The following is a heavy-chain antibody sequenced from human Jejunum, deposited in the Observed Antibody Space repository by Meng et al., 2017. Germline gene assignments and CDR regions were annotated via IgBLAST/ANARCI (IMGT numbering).Heavy chain of an antibody. D-gene: IGHD2-15*01. V-gene: IGHV1-3*04. CDR2: INTDNGDT. J-gene: IGHJ4*02. Sequence: QVPLVQSAAEVTEPGAPVKVSCKASGYIFKNYAMQWVRQAPGQRLDWIGWINTDNGDTQYSQTFQGRVTITRDTSASTTYMELSSLRSEDTAVYFCARERQTSGEDYWGQGTLVTVSS. CDR1: GYIFKNYA. CDR3: ARERQTSGEDY.